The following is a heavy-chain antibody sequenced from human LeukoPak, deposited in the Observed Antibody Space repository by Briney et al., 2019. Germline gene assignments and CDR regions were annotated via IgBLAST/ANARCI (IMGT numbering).Heavy chain of an antibody. V-gene: IGHV2-5*01. J-gene: IGHJ4*02. D-gene: IGHD3-3*01. CDR2: IYWNDDK. CDR3: AHSYEGPIHPGFDY. CDR1: GFSLSTSGVG. Sequence: SAPTLVNPTQTLTLTCTFSGFSLSTSGVGVGWIRQPPGKALEWLALIYWNDDKRYSPSLKSRLTITKDTSKNQVVLTMTNMDPVDTATYYCAHSYEGPIHPGFDYWGQGTLVTVSS.